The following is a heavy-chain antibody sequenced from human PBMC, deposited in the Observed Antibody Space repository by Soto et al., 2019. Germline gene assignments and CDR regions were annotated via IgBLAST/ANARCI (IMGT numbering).Heavy chain of an antibody. D-gene: IGHD4-17*01. J-gene: IGHJ4*02. V-gene: IGHV1-18*01. CDR3: ARERGHYDYVDY. CDR1: GYTFTDYG. CDR2: VSTYNDHI. Sequence: QVQLVQSGAEVKKPGASVKVSCKTSGYTFTDYGFTWVRQAPGQGLEWMGCVSTYNDHINYAQKFQGRVTMTTDTSTSTAYMELRGLRSDDTALYYCARERGHYDYVDYWGQGTLVTVSS.